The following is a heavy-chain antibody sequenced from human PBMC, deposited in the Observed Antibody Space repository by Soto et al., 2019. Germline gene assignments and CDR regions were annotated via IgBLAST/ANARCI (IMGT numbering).Heavy chain of an antibody. J-gene: IGHJ4*02. CDR2: ISGYNGNS. D-gene: IGHD2-15*01. CDR3: AREDIQDIVVVVVAPEGLGY. Sequence: QVQLLQSGAEVRKPGASVKVSCKASGYTFTSYGITWGRQAPEQGLEWMGRISGYNGNSNYAQNLQGRVTMTTDTSTSTAYMELRSLRSADTAVYYCAREDIQDIVVVVVAPEGLGYWGQGTLVTVSS. CDR1: GYTFTSYG. V-gene: IGHV1-18*01.